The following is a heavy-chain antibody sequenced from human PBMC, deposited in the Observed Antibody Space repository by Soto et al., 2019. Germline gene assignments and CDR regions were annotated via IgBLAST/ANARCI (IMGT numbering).Heavy chain of an antibody. CDR1: VDSFTTGGDY. V-gene: IGHV4-61*08. J-gene: IGHJ5*02. CDR2: IYYIGST. CDR3: ARGLRRQLLNWFDP. D-gene: IGHD2-2*01. Sequence: SETLSLTCTVSVDSFTTGGDYWSWIRQDPGKGLEWIGYIYYIGSTDYNPSLKSRVTISVDTSKNQFSLKLSSVTAADTAVYYCARGLRRQLLNWFDPWGQGTLVTVSS.